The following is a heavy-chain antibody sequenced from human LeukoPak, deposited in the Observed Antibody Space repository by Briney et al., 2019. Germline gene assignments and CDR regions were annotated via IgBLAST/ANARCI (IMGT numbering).Heavy chain of an antibody. Sequence: PSQTLSLTCTVSGASISSGHYYWSWIRQHPGKGLEWIGEINHSGSTNYNPSLKSRVTISVDTSKNQFSLKLSSVTAADTAVYYCARGAYYYDSSGYYPFDYWGQGTLVTVS. V-gene: IGHV4-31*03. CDR3: ARGAYYYDSSGYYPFDY. D-gene: IGHD3-22*01. CDR1: GASISSGHYY. CDR2: INHSGST. J-gene: IGHJ4*02.